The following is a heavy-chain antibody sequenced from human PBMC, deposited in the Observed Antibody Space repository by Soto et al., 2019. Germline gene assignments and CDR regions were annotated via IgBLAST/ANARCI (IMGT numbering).Heavy chain of an antibody. D-gene: IGHD2-2*01. V-gene: IGHV1-46*01. J-gene: IGHJ5*02. CDR3: ARFGDIVVVPAASWFDP. Sequence: ASVKVSCKASGYTFTSYYMHWVRQAPGQGLEWMGIINPSGGSTSYAQKFQGRVTMTRDTSTSTVYMELSSLRSDDTAVYYCARFGDIVVVPAASWFDPWGQGTLVTVSS. CDR2: INPSGGST. CDR1: GYTFTSYY.